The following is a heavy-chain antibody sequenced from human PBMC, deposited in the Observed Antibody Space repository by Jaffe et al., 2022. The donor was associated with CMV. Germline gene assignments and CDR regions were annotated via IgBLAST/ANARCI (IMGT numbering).Heavy chain of an antibody. J-gene: IGHJ5*02. D-gene: IGHD3-3*01. CDR3: ARGQFVLRFLEWLRFDP. CDR1: GGSFSGYY. Sequence: QVQLQQWGAGLLKPSETLSLTCAVYGGSFSGYYWSWIRQPPGKGLEWIGEINHSGSTNYNPSLKSRVTISVDTSKNQFSLKLSSVTAADTAVYYCARGQFVLRFLEWLRFDPWGQGTLVTVSS. V-gene: IGHV4-34*01. CDR2: INHSGST.